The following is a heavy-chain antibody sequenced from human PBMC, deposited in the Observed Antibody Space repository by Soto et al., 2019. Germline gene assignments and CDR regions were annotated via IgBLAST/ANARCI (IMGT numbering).Heavy chain of an antibody. J-gene: IGHJ3*02. CDR3: ARTAGGRVRGALDI. CDR1: GFTFSSYG. V-gene: IGHV3-30-3*01. Sequence: LRLSCVASGFTFSSYGMHWVRQAPGKGLEWVAVIPNTENKKYYADSVKGRFTISRDNSQNTLFLQMDSLMSEDTAMYYCARTAGGRVRGALDIWGQGTMVTVSS. CDR2: IPNTENKK. D-gene: IGHD6-13*01.